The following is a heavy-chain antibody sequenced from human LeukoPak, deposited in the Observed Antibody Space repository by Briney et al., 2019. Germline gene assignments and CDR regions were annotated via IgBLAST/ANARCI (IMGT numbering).Heavy chain of an antibody. J-gene: IGHJ4*02. V-gene: IGHV3-7*01. CDR1: GFTFSGYW. Sequence: GGSLRLSCAASGFTFSGYWMNWIRQAPGKGLLWVARINENGSATYYLDSVKGRFIISRDNAKNSLYLQMSSLRAEDTGIYYCARGISVSNLDNWGQGTLVTVSS. CDR3: ARGISVSNLDN. D-gene: IGHD3-3*02. CDR2: INENGSAT.